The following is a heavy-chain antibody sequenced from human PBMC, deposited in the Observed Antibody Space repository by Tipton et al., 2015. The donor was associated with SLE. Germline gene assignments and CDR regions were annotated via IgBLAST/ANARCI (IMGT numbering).Heavy chain of an antibody. V-gene: IGHV3-21*04. D-gene: IGHD6-13*01. CDR1: GFTFSSYS. Sequence: SLRLSCAASGFTFSSYSMNWVRQAPGKGLEWVSSISSSSSYIYYADSVKGRFTISRDNAKNSLYLQMNSLRAEDTAVYYCAGSGQQLAPFDYWGQGTLVTVSS. CDR2: ISSSSSYI. CDR3: AGSGQQLAPFDY. J-gene: IGHJ4*02.